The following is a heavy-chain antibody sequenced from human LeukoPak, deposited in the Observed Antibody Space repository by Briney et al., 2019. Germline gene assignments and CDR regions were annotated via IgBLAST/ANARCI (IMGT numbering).Heavy chain of an antibody. CDR1: GFTFSNYG. CDR2: IWYDGSNK. Sequence: PPGGSLKLSCAASGFTFSNYGMHWVRQAPGKGLEWVAVIWYDGSNKYYADSVKGRFTLSRDNSKNTLFLQMNSLRPEDTAVYYCARDSSPWYYYDRSGSNGFDPRGQGTLVTVSS. D-gene: IGHD3-22*01. CDR3: ARDSSPWYYYDRSGSNGFDP. J-gene: IGHJ5*02. V-gene: IGHV3-33*01.